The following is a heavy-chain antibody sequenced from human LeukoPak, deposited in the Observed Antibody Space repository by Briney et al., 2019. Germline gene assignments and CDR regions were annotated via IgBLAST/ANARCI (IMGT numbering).Heavy chain of an antibody. Sequence: SETLSLTCTVSGGSISSGGYYWSWIRQHPGKGLEWIGYIYYSGSTYFNPSLKSRVSMSVDTSKNQFSLKLTSVTAADTAVYFCAREGRMSMGIEYWGQGTLVTVSS. D-gene: IGHD4/OR15-4a*01. V-gene: IGHV4-31*03. CDR3: AREGRMSMGIEY. J-gene: IGHJ4*02. CDR2: IYYSGST. CDR1: GGSISSGGYY.